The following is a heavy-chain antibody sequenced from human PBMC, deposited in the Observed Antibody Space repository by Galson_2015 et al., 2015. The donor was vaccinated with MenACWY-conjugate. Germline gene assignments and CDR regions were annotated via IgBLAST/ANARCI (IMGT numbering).Heavy chain of an antibody. CDR3: ARGPYSSGWYGWFDP. V-gene: IGHV3-30*03. J-gene: IGHJ5*02. Sequence: SLRLSCAASGFTFSSYGMHWVRQAPGKGLEWVAVISYDGSNKYYADSVKGRFTISRDNSKNTLYLQMNSLRAEDTAVYYCARGPYSSGWYGWFDPWGQGTLVTVSS. D-gene: IGHD6-19*01. CDR1: GFTFSSYG. CDR2: ISYDGSNK.